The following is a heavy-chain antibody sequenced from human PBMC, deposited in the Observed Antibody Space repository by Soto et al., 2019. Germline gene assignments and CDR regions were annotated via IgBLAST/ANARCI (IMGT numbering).Heavy chain of an antibody. V-gene: IGHV1-69*13. CDR3: ARGDGIAAAAIEYYYYGMDV. Sequence: ASVKVSCKASGGTFSSYAISWVRQAPGQGLEWMGGIIPIFGTANYAQKFQGRVTITADESTSTAYMELSSLRSEDTAVYYCARGDGIAAAAIEYYYYGMDVWGQGTTVTVSS. J-gene: IGHJ6*02. D-gene: IGHD6-13*01. CDR1: GGTFSSYA. CDR2: IIPIFGTA.